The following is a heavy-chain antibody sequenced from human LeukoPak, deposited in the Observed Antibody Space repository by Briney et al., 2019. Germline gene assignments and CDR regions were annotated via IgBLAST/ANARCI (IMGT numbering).Heavy chain of an antibody. Sequence: PSETLSLTCTVSGVSIRSYYWSWIRQSPGKGLEWIGYIYYTGSTKYNPSLKSRVTISIDTSRTHFSLNLSSVTAADTAVYYCARLFYGSGLGDYWGQGTLVTVSS. CDR1: GVSIRSYY. CDR2: IYYTGST. J-gene: IGHJ4*02. CDR3: ARLFYGSGLGDY. V-gene: IGHV4-59*08. D-gene: IGHD3-10*01.